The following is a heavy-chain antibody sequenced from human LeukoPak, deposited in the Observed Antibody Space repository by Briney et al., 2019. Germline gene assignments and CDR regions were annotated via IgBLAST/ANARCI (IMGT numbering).Heavy chain of an antibody. CDR3: AMLISGY. V-gene: IGHV4-34*01. Sequence: SETLSLTCAVYGGSFSGYYWSWIRQPPGRGLEWIGEINHSGSTNYNPSLKSRVTISVDTSKNQFSLKLSSVTAADTAVYYCAMLISGYWGQGALVTVSS. CDR2: INHSGST. CDR1: GGSFSGYY. J-gene: IGHJ4*02. D-gene: IGHD3-16*01.